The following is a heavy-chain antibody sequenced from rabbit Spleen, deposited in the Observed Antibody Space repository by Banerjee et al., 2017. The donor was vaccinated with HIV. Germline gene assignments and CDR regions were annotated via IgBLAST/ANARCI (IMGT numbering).Heavy chain of an antibody. Sequence: QEQLEESGGGLVKPEGSLTLTCKASGFSFGDRDVMCWVRQAPGKGLEWIACINASTGKPVYATWAKGRFTISRTSSTTVTLRMTSLKVADRATYFCARDLVGVIGWNFYLWGPGTLVTVS. CDR2: INASTGKP. CDR1: GFSFGDRDV. J-gene: IGHJ4*01. CDR3: ARDLVGVIGWNFYL. D-gene: IGHD1-1*01. V-gene: IGHV1S45*01.